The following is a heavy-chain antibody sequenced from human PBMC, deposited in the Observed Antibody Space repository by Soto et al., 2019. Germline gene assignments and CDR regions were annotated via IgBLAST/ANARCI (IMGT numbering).Heavy chain of an antibody. CDR2: IYYSGST. CDR1: GGSISSYY. CDR3: ARVEGAMVRGANDYYFDY. Sequence: KTSETLSLTCTVSGGSISSYYWSWIRQPPGEGLEWIGYIYYSGSTNYNPSLKSRVTISVDTSKNQFSLKLSSVTAADTAVYYCARVEGAMVRGANDYYFDYWGQGTLVTVSS. J-gene: IGHJ4*02. D-gene: IGHD3-10*01. V-gene: IGHV4-59*01.